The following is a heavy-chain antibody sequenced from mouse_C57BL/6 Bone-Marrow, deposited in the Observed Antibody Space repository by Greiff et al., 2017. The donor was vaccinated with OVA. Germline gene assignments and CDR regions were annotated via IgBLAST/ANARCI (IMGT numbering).Heavy chain of an antibody. CDR3: ARRGFTTAVATRTWFAY. V-gene: IGHV1-81*01. J-gene: IGHJ3*01. CDR2: IYPRSGNT. D-gene: IGHD1-1*01. CDR1: GYTFTSYG. Sequence: VQLQQSGAELARPGASVKLSCKASGYTFTSYGISWVKQRTGQGLEWIGEIYPRSGNTYYNEKFKGKATLTADKSSSTAYMQLRSLTSEDSAVYFCARRGFTTAVATRTWFAYWGQGTLVTVSA.